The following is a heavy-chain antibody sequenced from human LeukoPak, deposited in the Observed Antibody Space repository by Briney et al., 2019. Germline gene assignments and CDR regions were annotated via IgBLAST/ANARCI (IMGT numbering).Heavy chain of an antibody. CDR3: ARARSSYGYGDAFDI. Sequence: GGSLRLSCAASGFTFSSYELNWVRQAPGKGLEWVSYISSSGSTIYYADSVKGRFTISRDNSKNTLYLQMNSLRAEDTAVYYCARARSSYGYGDAFDIWGQGTMVTVSS. V-gene: IGHV3-48*03. CDR2: ISSSGSTI. D-gene: IGHD5-18*01. CDR1: GFTFSSYE. J-gene: IGHJ3*02.